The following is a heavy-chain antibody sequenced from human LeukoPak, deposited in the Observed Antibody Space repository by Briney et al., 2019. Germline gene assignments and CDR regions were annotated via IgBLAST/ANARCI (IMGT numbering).Heavy chain of an antibody. J-gene: IGHJ6*03. CDR1: GYTFTSYG. Sequence: ASVKVSCKASGYTFTSYGISWVRQAPGQGLEWMGWISAYNGNTNYAQKLQGRVTTTTDTSTSTAYMELRSLRSDDTAVYYCARDVDSSSWYGRLYYYYYYYMDVWGKGTTVTVSS. D-gene: IGHD6-13*01. CDR2: ISAYNGNT. V-gene: IGHV1-18*01. CDR3: ARDVDSSSWYGRLYYYYYYYMDV.